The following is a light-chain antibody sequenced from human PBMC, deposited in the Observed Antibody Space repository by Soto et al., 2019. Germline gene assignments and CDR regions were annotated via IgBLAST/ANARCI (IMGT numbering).Light chain of an antibody. CDR1: QSVNSNY. V-gene: IGKV3-20*01. Sequence: ESVLMQSPGTLSLSPGEGATLSCRASQSVNSNYLSWDQQKPGQAPTVLIFDTSRRATGVPDRFSGSGSGTDFTLNISRLEPDDFAVYYCQQYGSSQFTFGPGTKVNIK. J-gene: IGKJ3*01. CDR2: DTS. CDR3: QQYGSSQFT.